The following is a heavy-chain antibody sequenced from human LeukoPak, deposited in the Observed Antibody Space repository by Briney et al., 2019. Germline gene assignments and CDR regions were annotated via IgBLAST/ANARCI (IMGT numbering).Heavy chain of an antibody. V-gene: IGHV1-46*01. J-gene: IGHJ5*02. Sequence: ASVKVSCKASGYTFTSYYMHWVRQAPGQGLEWMGIINPNGGTTNYAQKFQGRVTLTRDMSTSTVYMELSSLRSEDTAVYYCARGGSSGPHWFDPWGQGTLVTVSS. D-gene: IGHD3-22*01. CDR2: INPNGGTT. CDR3: ARGGSSGPHWFDP. CDR1: GYTFTSYY.